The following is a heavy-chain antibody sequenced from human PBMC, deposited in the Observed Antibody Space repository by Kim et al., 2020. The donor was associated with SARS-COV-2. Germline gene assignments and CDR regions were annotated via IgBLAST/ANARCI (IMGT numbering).Heavy chain of an antibody. J-gene: IGHJ6*02. Sequence: GGSLRLSCAASGFTFSSYSMNWVRQAPGKGLEWVSSISSSSSYIYYADSVKGRFTISRDNAKNSLYLQMNSLRAEDTAVYYCARDFGGSGSYYYYYYGMDVWGQGTTVTVSS. CDR2: ISSSSSYI. CDR3: ARDFGGSGSYYYYYYGMDV. CDR1: GFTFSSYS. D-gene: IGHD3-10*01. V-gene: IGHV3-21*01.